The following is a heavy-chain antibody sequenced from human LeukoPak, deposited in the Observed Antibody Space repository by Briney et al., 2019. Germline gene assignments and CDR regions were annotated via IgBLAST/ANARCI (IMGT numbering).Heavy chain of an antibody. CDR3: ARDATYSSGWYKPFYYYYGMDA. Sequence: GGSLRLSCAASGLAGSHNYVSWVRQAPGKGLECVSAIHTRGDTCYADSVKGRFTISRDTSKNTLYLQMNSLRAEDTAVYYCARDATYSSGWYKPFYYYYGMDAWGQGTTVTVSS. CDR1: GLAGSHNY. D-gene: IGHD6-19*01. V-gene: IGHV3-53*01. CDR2: IHTRGDT. J-gene: IGHJ6*02.